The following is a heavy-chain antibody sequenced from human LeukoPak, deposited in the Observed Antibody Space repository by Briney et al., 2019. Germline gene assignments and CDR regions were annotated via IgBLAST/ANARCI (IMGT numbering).Heavy chain of an antibody. Sequence: SVKVSCKASGGTFSSYAISWVRQAPGQGLEWMGRIIPIFGTANYAQKFQGRVTITTDESTSTAYMELSSLRSEDTAVYYCARARSAEDYQLYYFDYWGQGTLVTVSS. D-gene: IGHD2-2*01. J-gene: IGHJ4*02. CDR1: GGTFSSYA. V-gene: IGHV1-69*05. CDR2: IIPIFGTA. CDR3: ARARSAEDYQLYYFDY.